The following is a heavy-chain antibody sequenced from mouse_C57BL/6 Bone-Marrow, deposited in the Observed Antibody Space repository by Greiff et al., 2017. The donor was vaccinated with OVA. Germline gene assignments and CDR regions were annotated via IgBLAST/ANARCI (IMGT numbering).Heavy chain of an antibody. Sequence: EVQLVESGGGLVKPGGSLKLSCAASGFTFSSYAMSWVRQTPEKRLEWVATISDGGSYTYYPDNVKGRFTISRDNAKNNLYLQMSHLKSEDTAMYYCAREMIYYGSSPYWYFDVWGTGTTVTVSS. J-gene: IGHJ1*03. CDR2: ISDGGSYT. V-gene: IGHV5-4*01. CDR3: AREMIYYGSSPYWYFDV. D-gene: IGHD1-1*01. CDR1: GFTFSSYA.